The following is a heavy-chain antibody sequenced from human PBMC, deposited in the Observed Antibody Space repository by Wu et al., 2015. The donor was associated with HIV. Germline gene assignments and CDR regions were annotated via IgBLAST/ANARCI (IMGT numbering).Heavy chain of an antibody. CDR3: AIYSRLGDTHHSHFQH. D-gene: IGHD2-21*01. Sequence: QVQLLQSGAEVKKPGASVMVSCKASGYTFTDYYMYWVRQAPGQGLEWMGWINPNRGGTKYAQKFQGRVTMTRDTAVSTAYMELNSLRSDDTAVYYCAIYSRLGDTHHSHFQHWGQGTLVTVSS. CDR2: INPNRGGT. V-gene: IGHV1-2*02. CDR1: GYTFTDYY. J-gene: IGHJ1*01.